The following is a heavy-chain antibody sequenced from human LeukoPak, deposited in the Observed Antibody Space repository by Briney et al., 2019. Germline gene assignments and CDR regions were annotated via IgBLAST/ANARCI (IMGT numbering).Heavy chain of an antibody. CDR3: AGRKRYYYGSGSPDTIDY. CDR1: GGSISSYY. J-gene: IGHJ4*02. Sequence: PSETLSLTCTVSGGSISSYYWSWIRQPPGKGLEWIGRIYTSGSTNYNPSLKSRVTISVDTSKNQFSLKLSSVTAADTAVYYCAGRKRYYYGSGSPDTIDYWGQGTLVTVSS. D-gene: IGHD3-10*01. V-gene: IGHV4-4*08. CDR2: IYTSGST.